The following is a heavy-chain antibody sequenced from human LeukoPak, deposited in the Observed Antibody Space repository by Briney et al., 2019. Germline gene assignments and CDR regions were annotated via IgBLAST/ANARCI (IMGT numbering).Heavy chain of an antibody. CDR2: IDPSGGST. D-gene: IGHD5-24*01. CDR3: AKDFGEMPNY. J-gene: IGHJ4*02. CDR1: GYTFTRYY. Sequence: ASVKVSCKASGYTFTRYYMHWVRQAPGQGLEWMGIIDPSGGSTSYAQNFQGGVTMTRDATTSTVYLELSSLRSEDTAVYYCAKDFGEMPNYWGQGTLVTVSS. V-gene: IGHV1-46*01.